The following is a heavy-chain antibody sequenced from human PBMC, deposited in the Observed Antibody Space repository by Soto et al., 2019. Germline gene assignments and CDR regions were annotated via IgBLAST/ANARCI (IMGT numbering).Heavy chain of an antibody. D-gene: IGHD2-2*01. CDR3: AKEDIVVVPAATNYYYGMDV. Sequence: GGSLRLSCAASGFTFSSYGMHWVRQAPGKGLEWVAVISYDGSNKYYADSVKGRFTISRDNSKNTLYLQMNSLRAEDTAVYYCAKEDIVVVPAATNYYYGMDVWGQGTTVTVSS. CDR2: ISYDGSNK. V-gene: IGHV3-30*18. CDR1: GFTFSSYG. J-gene: IGHJ6*02.